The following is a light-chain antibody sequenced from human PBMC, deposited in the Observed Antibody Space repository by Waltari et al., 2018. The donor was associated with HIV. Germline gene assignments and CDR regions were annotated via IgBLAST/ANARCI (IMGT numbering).Light chain of an antibody. V-gene: IGLV1-51*01. Sequence: QSVLTQPPSVSAAPGQTVTISCSGSSSNIGNHDVSWYQQLPGTAPKLLIYGNNKRPAGTPDRFSGPKSGTSATLGITGLQTGDEADYYCGTWDSSLSAVFGGGTKLTVL. CDR1: SSNIGNHD. CDR2: GNN. CDR3: GTWDSSLSAV. J-gene: IGLJ3*02.